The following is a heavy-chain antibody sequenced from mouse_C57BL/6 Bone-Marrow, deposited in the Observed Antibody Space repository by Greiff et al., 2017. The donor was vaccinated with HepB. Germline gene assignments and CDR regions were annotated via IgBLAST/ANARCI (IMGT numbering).Heavy chain of an antibody. CDR1: GYTFTSYW. V-gene: IGHV1-74*01. D-gene: IGHD2-2*01. CDR3: ARSGGYALYAMDY. Sequence: QVQLQQPGAELVKPGASVKVSCKASGYTFTSYWMHWVKQRPGQGLEWIGRIHPSDSDTNYNQKFKGKATLTVDKSSSTAYMELRSLTSEDSAVYYCARSGGYALYAMDYWGQGTSVTVSS. J-gene: IGHJ4*01. CDR2: IHPSDSDT.